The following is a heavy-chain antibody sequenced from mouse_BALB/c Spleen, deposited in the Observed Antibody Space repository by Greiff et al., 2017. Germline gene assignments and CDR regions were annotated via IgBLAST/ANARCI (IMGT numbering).Heavy chain of an antibody. J-gene: IGHJ1*01. V-gene: IGHV1-5*01. CDR2: IYPGNSDT. D-gene: IGHD2-12*01. CDR3: TRDYYSWYFDV. CDR1: GYTFTSYW. Sequence: EVQLQQSGTVLARPGASVKMSCKASGYTFTSYWMHWVKQRPGQGLEWIGAIYPGNSDTSYNQKFKGKAKLTAVTSTSTAYMELSSLTNEDSAVYYCTRDYYSWYFDVWGAGTTVTVSS.